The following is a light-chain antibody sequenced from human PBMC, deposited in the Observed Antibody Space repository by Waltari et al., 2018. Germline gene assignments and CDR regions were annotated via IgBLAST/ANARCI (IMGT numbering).Light chain of an antibody. V-gene: IGKV2-30*02. Sequence: DVVMTQSPLSLPVTLGQPASISCRSSQSLVHSDGSTYLSWFQQRPGQSPRRLIYKVSNRDSGVPDRFSGSGSGTDFTLKISRVEAEDVGVYYCMQGTLWPYTFGQGTKLEIK. CDR1: QSLVHSDGSTY. CDR3: MQGTLWPYT. CDR2: KVS. J-gene: IGKJ2*01.